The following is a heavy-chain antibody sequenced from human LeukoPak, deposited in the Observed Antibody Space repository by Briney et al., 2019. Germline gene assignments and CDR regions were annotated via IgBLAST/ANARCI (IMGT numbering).Heavy chain of an antibody. CDR2: IIPIHGIA. CDR3: ATERLTPDY. Sequence: SVKVSCKASGCTFSSYAIRWVRQAPGQGLEWMGRIIPIHGIANYAQKFQVTVPITADKSTITAYMEPSSLRSEDTSVYYCATERLTPDYWGQGTLVTVSS. CDR1: GCTFSSYA. V-gene: IGHV1-69*04. J-gene: IGHJ4*02.